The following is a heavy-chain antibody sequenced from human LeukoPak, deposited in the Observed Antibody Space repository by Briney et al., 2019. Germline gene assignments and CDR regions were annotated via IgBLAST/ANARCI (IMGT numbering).Heavy chain of an antibody. CDR3: ARDGTSTDDY. V-gene: IGHV1-18*01. CDR2: ISGNNDNP. Sequence: ASVKVSCKTSGYTFSNFGISWVRQAPGQGLEWMGWISGNNDNPNYGQKFQGRFTVTTDSSTSTAYMELRNLRSDGTAVYYCARDGTSTDDYWGQGTLVTVSS. D-gene: IGHD2-2*01. CDR1: GYTFSNFG. J-gene: IGHJ4*02.